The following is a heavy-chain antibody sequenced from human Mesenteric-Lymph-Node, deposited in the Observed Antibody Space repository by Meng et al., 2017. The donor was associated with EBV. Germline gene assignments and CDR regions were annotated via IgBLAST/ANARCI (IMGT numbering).Heavy chain of an antibody. J-gene: IGHJ4*02. D-gene: IGHD2-21*01. CDR2: IYPTGST. CDR1: GDSISSRNW. Sequence: VQPSRNLILTCVWSGDSISSRNWCNWVRQSPGKGLGWIGEIYPTGSTNYSPSFESRVTISVDKSKNQFSLILNSVTAADTAMYYCARGVLFRGVIDLYYFDYWGQGTLVTVSS. CDR3: ARGVLFRGVIDLYYFDY. V-gene: IGHV4-4*02.